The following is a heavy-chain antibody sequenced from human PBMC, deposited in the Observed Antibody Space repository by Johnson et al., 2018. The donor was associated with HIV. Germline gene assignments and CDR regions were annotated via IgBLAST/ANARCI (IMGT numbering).Heavy chain of an antibody. CDR1: GFTFSSYA. J-gene: IGHJ3*01. CDR3: ARGMYGDAFDV. Sequence: MQLVESGGGLVQPGGSLRLSCVASGFTFSSYAMSWVRQAPGKGLEWVSAIRGSGGSTFYADSVKGRFTSSRDNSKNTLYLKMNSLRAEDTAVYYGARGMYGDAFDVWGQGTMVTVPS. CDR2: IRGSGGST. D-gene: IGHD2-8*01. V-gene: IGHV3-23*04.